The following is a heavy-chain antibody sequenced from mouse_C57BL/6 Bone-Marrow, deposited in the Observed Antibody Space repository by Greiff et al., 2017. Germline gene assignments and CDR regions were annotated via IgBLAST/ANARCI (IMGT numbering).Heavy chain of an antibody. J-gene: IGHJ3*01. CDR2: MYPGSGNT. CDR1: GYTFTDYY. CDR3: ANAY. V-gene: IGHV1-84*01. Sequence: VQLQQSGPELVKPGASVKISCKASGYTFTDYYITWVKQRPGQGLEWIGWMYPGSGNTKYNEKFKGKATLTVDTSSSTAYMQLSSLTSEDSAVYFCANAYWGQGTPVTVSA.